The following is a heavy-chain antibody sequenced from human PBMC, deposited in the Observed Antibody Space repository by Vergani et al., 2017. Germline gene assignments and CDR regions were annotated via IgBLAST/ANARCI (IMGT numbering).Heavy chain of an antibody. Sequence: EVPLVQSGAEVKKPGESLKISCQISGYSFTNYWIGWVRQMPGKGLEWMGIIHAADSDTRYSPSFQGQVTISVDKTISTDYLQRSSLRASDSAMYYCARLCGRDSSGSKYFDYWGQGTLVTVSS. D-gene: IGHD3-22*01. CDR2: IHAADSDT. CDR1: GYSFTNYW. J-gene: IGHJ4*02. V-gene: IGHV5-51*01. CDR3: ARLCGRDSSGSKYFDY.